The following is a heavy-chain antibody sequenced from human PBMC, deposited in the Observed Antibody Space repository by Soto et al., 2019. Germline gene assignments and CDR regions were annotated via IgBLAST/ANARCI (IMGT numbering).Heavy chain of an antibody. D-gene: IGHD1-1*01. Sequence: KTSETLSLTCAVSGDSISGNNWWSWVRQAPGKGLEWVSSISSSSSYIYYADSVKGRFTISRDNAKNSLYLQMNSLRAEDTAVYYCARDAKLESPYYYYYYGMDVWGQGTTVTVSS. CDR2: ISSSSSYI. V-gene: IGHV3-21*01. J-gene: IGHJ6*02. CDR3: ARDAKLESPYYYYYYGMDV. CDR1: GDSISGNNW.